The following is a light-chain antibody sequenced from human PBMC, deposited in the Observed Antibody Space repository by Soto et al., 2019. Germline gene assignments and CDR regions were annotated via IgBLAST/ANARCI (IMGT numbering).Light chain of an antibody. CDR1: ESVSTW. CDR2: DAF. CDR3: KQYNSYWT. Sequence: IQMTQSPSTLSASVGDRVTITCRASESVSTWVAWYQQKPGKAPKLLIYDAFSLQSGVPPRFSGGGSGTAFNLTIFSLQPDDVATYYCKQYNSYWTFGPGTKVDIK. V-gene: IGKV1-5*01. J-gene: IGKJ1*01.